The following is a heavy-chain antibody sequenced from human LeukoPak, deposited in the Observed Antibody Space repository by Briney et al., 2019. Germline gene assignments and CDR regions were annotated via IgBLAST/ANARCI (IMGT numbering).Heavy chain of an antibody. D-gene: IGHD5-24*01. V-gene: IGHV3-48*03. J-gene: IGHJ4*02. CDR2: ISSSGSTI. CDR3: ARDRGDGYNPPFDY. CDR1: GFTFSSYE. Sequence: GGSLRLSCAASGFTFSSYEMNWVRQAPGKGLEWVSYISSSGSTIYYADSVKGRFTISRDNAKNSLYLQMNSLRAEDTAVYYCARDRGDGYNPPFDYWGQATLVTVSS.